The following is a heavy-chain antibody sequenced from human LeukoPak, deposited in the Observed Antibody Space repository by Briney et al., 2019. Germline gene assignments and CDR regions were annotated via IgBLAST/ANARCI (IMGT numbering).Heavy chain of an antibody. CDR3: ARDLSLGIVGYDAFDI. V-gene: IGHV1-18*01. D-gene: IGHD3-22*01. CDR2: ISAYKGNT. Sequence: ASVKVSCKASGYTFTSYGISWVRQAPGQGLEWMGWISAYKGNTNYPQKLQGRVTMTTDTPTSTAYMELRSLRSDDTAVYYCARDLSLGIVGYDAFDIWGQGTMVTVSS. CDR1: GYTFTSYG. J-gene: IGHJ3*02.